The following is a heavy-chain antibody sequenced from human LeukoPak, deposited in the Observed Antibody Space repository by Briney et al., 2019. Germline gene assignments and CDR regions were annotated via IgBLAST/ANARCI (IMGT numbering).Heavy chain of an antibody. Sequence: SETLSLTCTVSGGSISSYYWSWIRQPPGKGLEWIGYIYYSGSTNYNPSLKSRVTMSVDTSKNQFSLKLSSVTAADTAVYYCARVVAATLWSRYYYYMDVWGKGTTVTISS. CDR3: ARVVAATLWSRYYYYMDV. CDR1: GGSISSYY. J-gene: IGHJ6*03. D-gene: IGHD2-15*01. CDR2: IYYSGST. V-gene: IGHV4-59*12.